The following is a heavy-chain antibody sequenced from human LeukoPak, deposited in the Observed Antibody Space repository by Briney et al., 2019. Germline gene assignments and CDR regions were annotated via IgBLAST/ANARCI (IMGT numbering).Heavy chain of an antibody. CDR2: IHYSGNT. CDR3: ARGGVVTSFYYYMDV. D-gene: IGHD4-23*01. Sequence: SETLSLTCTVSGGSISSNTYYWGWIRQPPGKGLEWIGSIHYSGNTYYNVSLKSRVTISVDTSKNQFSLKVTSVTAADTAVYYCARGGVVTSFYYYMDVWGKGTTVTVSS. V-gene: IGHV4-39*07. CDR1: GGSISSNTYY. J-gene: IGHJ6*03.